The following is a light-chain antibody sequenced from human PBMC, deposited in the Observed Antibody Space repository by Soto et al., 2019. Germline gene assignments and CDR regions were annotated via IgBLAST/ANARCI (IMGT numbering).Light chain of an antibody. CDR2: DAS. CDR1: QSVNSH. Sequence: EVMISQAPPTLSVSPGERATLSCRASQSVNSHLGWYQQKPGQVPRLVIYDASNRAPGIPARFSGSGSGTDFTLTISSLEPEDFAVYYCQQRQYWPPITFCQGTKVDI. J-gene: IGKJ1*01. CDR3: QQRQYWPPIT. V-gene: IGKV3-11*01.